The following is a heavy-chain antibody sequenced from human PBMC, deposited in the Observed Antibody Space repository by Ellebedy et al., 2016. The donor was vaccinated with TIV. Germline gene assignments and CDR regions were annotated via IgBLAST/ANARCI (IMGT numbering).Heavy chain of an antibody. Sequence: GESLKISCAASGFTFSSYAMSWVRQAPGKGLEWVSAISGSGGSTYYADSVKGRFTISRDNSKNTVSLQMSSLRAEDPAVYYCAKSGAPSGYSPVDYWGQGTLVTVSS. J-gene: IGHJ4*02. V-gene: IGHV3-23*01. CDR1: GFTFSSYA. CDR2: ISGSGGST. D-gene: IGHD2-15*01. CDR3: AKSGAPSGYSPVDY.